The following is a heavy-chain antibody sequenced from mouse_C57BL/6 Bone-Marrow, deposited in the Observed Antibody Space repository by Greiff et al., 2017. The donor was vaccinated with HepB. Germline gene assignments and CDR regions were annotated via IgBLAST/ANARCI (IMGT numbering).Heavy chain of an antibody. CDR2: IDPSDSYT. V-gene: IGHV1-69*01. J-gene: IGHJ2*01. Sequence: QVQLQQPGAELVMPGASVKLSCKASGYTFTSYWMHWVKQRPGQGLEWIGEIDPSDSYTNYNQKFKGKSTLTVDKSSSTAYMQLSSRTSEDSAVYYCARSTPSYYFDYWGQGTTLTVSS. CDR3: ARSTPSYYFDY. CDR1: GYTFTSYW.